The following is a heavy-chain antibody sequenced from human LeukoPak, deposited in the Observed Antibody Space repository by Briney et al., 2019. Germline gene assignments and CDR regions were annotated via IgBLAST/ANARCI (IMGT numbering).Heavy chain of an antibody. D-gene: IGHD3-22*01. CDR2: ICCNGGSK. CDR1: GFTFSSHA. Sequence: PGGSLTLSCAASGFTFSSHAMHWLRQPPGKGLEYVSAICCNGGSKYYANSVKGRFIISSDNHNHTLYLQMGSLTAEDGDGHYFSREENYDRSGWGAFDIWGQGTMVTVSS. CDR3: SREENYDRSGWGAFDI. J-gene: IGHJ3*02. V-gene: IGHV3-64*01.